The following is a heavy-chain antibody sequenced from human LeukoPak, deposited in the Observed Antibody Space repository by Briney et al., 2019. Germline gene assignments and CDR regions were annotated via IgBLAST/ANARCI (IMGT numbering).Heavy chain of an antibody. CDR3: ARDYDWETNNNWFDP. CDR2: INPNSGGT. Sequence: ASVKVSCKASGYTFTGYYMHWVRRAPGQGLEWMGWINPNSGGTNYAQKFQGRVTMTRDTSLSTAYMELSRLRSDDTAVYYCARDYDWETNNNWFDPWGQGTLVTVSS. J-gene: IGHJ5*02. V-gene: IGHV1-2*02. D-gene: IGHD3-16*01. CDR1: GYTFTGYY.